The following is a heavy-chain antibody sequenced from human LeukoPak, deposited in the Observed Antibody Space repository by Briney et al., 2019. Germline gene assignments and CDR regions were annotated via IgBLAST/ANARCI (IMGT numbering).Heavy chain of an antibody. D-gene: IGHD3-10*01. CDR3: ARRPPAYYQGSGTYFKGGFDY. CDR2: INHSGST. V-gene: IGHV4-34*01. CDR1: GGSFSGYY. Sequence: PSETLSLTCAVYGGSFSGYYWSWIRQPPGKGLEWIGEINHSGSTNYNPSLKSRVTISVDTSKNQFSLKLSSVTAADTAVYYCARRPPAYYQGSGTYFKGGFDYWGQGTLVTVSS. J-gene: IGHJ4*02.